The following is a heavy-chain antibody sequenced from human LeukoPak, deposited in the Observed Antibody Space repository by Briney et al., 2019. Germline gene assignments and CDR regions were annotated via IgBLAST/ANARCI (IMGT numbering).Heavy chain of an antibody. Sequence: SETLSLACTVSGGSISSYYWSWIRQPAGKGLEWIGRIYTSGSTNYNPSLKSRATMSVDTSKNQFSLKLSSVTAADTAVYYCARGPSYSSSWYGGGFDYWGQGTLVTVSS. CDR2: IYTSGST. CDR3: ARGPSYSSSWYGGGFDY. CDR1: GGSISSYY. D-gene: IGHD6-13*01. J-gene: IGHJ4*02. V-gene: IGHV4-4*07.